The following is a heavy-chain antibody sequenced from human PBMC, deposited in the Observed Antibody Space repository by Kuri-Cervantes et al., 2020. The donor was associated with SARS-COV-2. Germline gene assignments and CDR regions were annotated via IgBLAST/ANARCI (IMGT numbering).Heavy chain of an antibody. Sequence: GGSLRLSCKGSGYSFTSYWISWVRQMPGKGLEWMGRIDPSDSYTNYSPSFQGHVTISADKSISTAYLQWSSLKASDTAMYYCARHEVGKWFGELSIDYWGQGTLVTVSS. J-gene: IGHJ4*02. D-gene: IGHD3-10*01. V-gene: IGHV5-10-1*01. CDR2: IDPSDSYT. CDR3: ARHEVGKWFGELSIDY. CDR1: GYSFTSYW.